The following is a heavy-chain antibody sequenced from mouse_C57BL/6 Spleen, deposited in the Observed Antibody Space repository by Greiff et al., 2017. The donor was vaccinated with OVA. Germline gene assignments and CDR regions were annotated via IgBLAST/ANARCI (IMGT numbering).Heavy chain of an antibody. J-gene: IGHJ2*01. CDR3: ARERGVD. V-gene: IGHV1-52*01. CDR2: IDPSDSGT. CDR1: GYTFTSYW. D-gene: IGHD1-3*01. Sequence: QVQLQQSGAELVRPGSSVKLSCKASGYTFTSYWMHWVKQRPIQGLEWIGNIDPSDSGTHYNQKFKDKATLTVDKSSSTAYMQLSSLTSEDSAVYYCARERGVDWGQGTTLTVSS.